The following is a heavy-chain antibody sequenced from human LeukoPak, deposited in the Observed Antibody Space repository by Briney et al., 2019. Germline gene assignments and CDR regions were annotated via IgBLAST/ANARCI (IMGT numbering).Heavy chain of an antibody. Sequence: SETLSLTYTVSGDSVSTNLYYGGWIRQPPGKGLEWIGNLFHSATPYYTPPLNSRVSLSVDPPKNQFSLNLNSVTAADTAVYYCARQGYGRSSFFDHWGQGTLVTVSS. V-gene: IGHV4-39*01. D-gene: IGHD6-6*01. CDR3: ARQGYGRSSFFDH. CDR2: LFHSATP. J-gene: IGHJ4*02. CDR1: GDSVSTNLYY.